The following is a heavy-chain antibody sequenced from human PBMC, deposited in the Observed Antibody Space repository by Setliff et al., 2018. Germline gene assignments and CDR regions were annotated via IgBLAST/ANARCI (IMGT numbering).Heavy chain of an antibody. CDR3: ARYGDSSGYYLSGAFDI. Sequence: GASVKVSCKASGYTFTSYGISWVRQAPGQGIEWMGWISAYNGNTNYAQKFQGRVTITADESTSTAYMELSSLRSEDTAVYYCARYGDSSGYYLSGAFDIWGQGTMVTVSS. J-gene: IGHJ3*02. V-gene: IGHV1-18*01. CDR2: ISAYNGNT. CDR1: GYTFTSYG. D-gene: IGHD3-22*01.